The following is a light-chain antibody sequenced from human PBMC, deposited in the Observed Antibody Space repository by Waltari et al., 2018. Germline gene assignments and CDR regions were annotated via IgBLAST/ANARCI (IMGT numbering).Light chain of an antibody. CDR2: VAS. CDR1: RSVSRT. CDR3: QHYVRLPAT. J-gene: IGKJ1*01. Sequence: SCRASRSVSRTLAWYQQKPGQAPRLLIYVASTRATGIPDRFSGGGSGTDFSLTISRLEPEDFAVYYCQHYVRLPATFGQGTKVEIK. V-gene: IGKV3-20*01.